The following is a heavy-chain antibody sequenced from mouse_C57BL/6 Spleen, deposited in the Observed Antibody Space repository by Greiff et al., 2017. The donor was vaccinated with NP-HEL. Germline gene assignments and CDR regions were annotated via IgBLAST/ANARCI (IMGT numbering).Heavy chain of an antibody. CDR1: GFTFSSSG. CDR2: ISSGGSYT. V-gene: IGHV5-6*01. Sequence: EVMLVASGGDLLKPGGSLKLSCAASGFTFSSSGMSLFRQTPDNRLAWVATISSGGSYTYYPDSVKGRFTISRDNAKNTLYLQMSSLKSEDTAMYYCARQPDGYGDYFDYWGQGTTLTVSS. J-gene: IGHJ2*01. D-gene: IGHD2-2*01. CDR3: ARQPDGYGDYFDY.